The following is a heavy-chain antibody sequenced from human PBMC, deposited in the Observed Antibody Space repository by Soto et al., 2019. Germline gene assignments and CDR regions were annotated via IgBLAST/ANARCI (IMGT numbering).Heavy chain of an antibody. CDR2: ISAYNGNT. V-gene: IGHV1-18*01. Sequence: ASVKVSCKASGYTFTSYGISWVRQAPGQGLEWMGWISAYNGNTNYAQKLQGRVTMTTDTSTSTAYMELRSLRSEATAVYYCAHTESLGSGYYSIPYFDDCGQG. D-gene: IGHD3-3*01. CDR3: AHTESLGSGYYSIPYFDD. J-gene: IGHJ4*02. CDR1: GYTFTSYG.